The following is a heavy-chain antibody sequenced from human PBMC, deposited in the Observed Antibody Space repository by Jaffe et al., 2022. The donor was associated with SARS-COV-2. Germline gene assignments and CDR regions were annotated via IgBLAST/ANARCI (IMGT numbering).Heavy chain of an antibody. CDR2: VFTGGST. CDR1: GDSISSGNCY. CDR3: AREINRGTFDI. Sequence: QVQLQESGPGLVKPSQTLSLTCTVSGDSISSGNCYWTWIRQSAGKGLEWIGRVFTGGSTDYSPSLKSRVTISMDTSKNLFSLKVTSVTAADTAVYYCAREINRGTFDIWGQGTMVTVSS. D-gene: IGHD3-10*01. J-gene: IGHJ3*02. V-gene: IGHV4-61*02.